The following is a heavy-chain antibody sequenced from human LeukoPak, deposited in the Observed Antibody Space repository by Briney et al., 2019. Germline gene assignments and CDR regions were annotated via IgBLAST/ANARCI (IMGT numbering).Heavy chain of an antibody. CDR2: IYYSGST. Sequence: SETLSLTCTVSGGSISSYYWSWIRQPPGKGLEWIGYIYYSGSTNYNPSLKSRVTISVDTSKNQFSLKLSSVTAADTAVYYCARRITIFGVVIIDAFDIWGQGTMVTVSS. CDR3: ARRITIFGVVIIDAFDI. D-gene: IGHD3-3*01. J-gene: IGHJ3*02. CDR1: GGSISSYY. V-gene: IGHV4-59*01.